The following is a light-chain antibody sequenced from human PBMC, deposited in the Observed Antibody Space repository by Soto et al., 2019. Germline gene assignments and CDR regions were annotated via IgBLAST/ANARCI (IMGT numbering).Light chain of an antibody. CDR1: SSHIGAGYD. Sequence: QSVLTQPPSVSGAPGQRVTISCTGSSSHIGAGYDVHWYQQLPGTAPKLLIYGNSNRPSGVPDRFSGSKSGTSASLAITGLQAEDEADYYCQSYDSSLSGWVFGGGTKLTFL. J-gene: IGLJ3*02. V-gene: IGLV1-40*01. CDR2: GNS. CDR3: QSYDSSLSGWV.